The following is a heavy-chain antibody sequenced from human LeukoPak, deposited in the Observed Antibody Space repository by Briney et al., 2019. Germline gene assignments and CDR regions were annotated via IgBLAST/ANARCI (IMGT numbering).Heavy chain of an antibody. CDR1: GFSFSSYW. D-gene: IGHD3-10*02. V-gene: IGHV5-51*01. Sequence: GESLKISCKTSGFSFSSYWIAWVRQMPGKGLEWIGMIYPGDSDTTYSPSSQGQVIISADTSISTAYLQLTRLQASDTDIYYCARHPPYVSSSAFFDPWGQGTLVTVAS. CDR2: IYPGDSDT. CDR3: ARHPPYVSSSAFFDP. J-gene: IGHJ5*02.